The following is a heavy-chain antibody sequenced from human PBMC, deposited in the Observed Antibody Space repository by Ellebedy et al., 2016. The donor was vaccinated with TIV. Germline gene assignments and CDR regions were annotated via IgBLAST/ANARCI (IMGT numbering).Heavy chain of an antibody. V-gene: IGHV3-48*03. Sequence: PGGSLRLSCAASGFTFRSYEMNWVRQAPGKGLEWVSYISTSGRTIYYADSVKGRFTISRDNAKNSLYLHVNSLRVEDTAVYYCARDFDSGGQPFDYWGQGTLVTVSS. CDR2: ISTSGRTI. CDR1: GFTFRSYE. CDR3: ARDFDSGGQPFDY. D-gene: IGHD3-10*01. J-gene: IGHJ4*02.